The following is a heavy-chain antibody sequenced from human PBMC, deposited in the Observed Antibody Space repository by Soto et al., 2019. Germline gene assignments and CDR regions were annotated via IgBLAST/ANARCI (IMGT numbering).Heavy chain of an antibody. CDR2: ISGSSDTI. V-gene: IGHV3-48*02. J-gene: IGHJ6*02. CDR3: ARDHGGSTWFVGIYYYFGVDV. D-gene: IGHD6-13*01. CDR1: GFTLSSYN. Sequence: EVQLVESGGGLVQPGGSLRLSCAASGFTLSSYNMNWVRQAPGKGLEWVSYISGSSDTIYYADSVKGRFTISRDNAKNSLYLRMDGLRDEDTAVYYCARDHGGSTWFVGIYYYFGVDVWGQGTTVTVSS.